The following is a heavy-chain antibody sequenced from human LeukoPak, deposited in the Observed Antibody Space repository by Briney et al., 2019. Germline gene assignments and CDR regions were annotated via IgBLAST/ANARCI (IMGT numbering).Heavy chain of an antibody. J-gene: IGHJ6*02. V-gene: IGHV3-64*01. CDR2: ISSNGGST. CDR1: GFTFSSYA. Sequence: GGSLRLSCAASGFTFSSYAMHWVRQAPGKGLEYVSAISSNGGSTYYANSVKCRFTISRDNSKNTLYLQMGSLRAEDMAVYYCARGPHYDYYYGMDVWGQGTTVTVSS. CDR3: ARGPHYDYYYGMDV.